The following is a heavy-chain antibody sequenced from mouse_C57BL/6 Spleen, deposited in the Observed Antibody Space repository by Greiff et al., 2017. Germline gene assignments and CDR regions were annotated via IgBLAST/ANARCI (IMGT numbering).Heavy chain of an antibody. V-gene: IGHV1-81*01. CDR2: IYPRSGNT. CDR1: GYTFTSYG. J-gene: IGHJ1*03. D-gene: IGHD1-1*01. Sequence: VKLMESGAELARPGASVKLSCKASGYTFTSYGISWVKQRTGQGLEWIGEIYPRSGNTYYNEKFKGKATLTADKSSSTAYMELRSLTSEDSAVYFCARARYGSSYSNWYFDVWGTGTTVTVSS. CDR3: ARARYGSSYSNWYFDV.